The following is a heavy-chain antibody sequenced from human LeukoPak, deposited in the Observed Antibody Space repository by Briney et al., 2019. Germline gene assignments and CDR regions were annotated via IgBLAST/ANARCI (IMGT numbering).Heavy chain of an antibody. V-gene: IGHV3-15*01. CDR3: TTDYDILTGSKKPQSIDY. D-gene: IGHD3-9*01. CDR1: GFTFSNAW. CDR2: IKSKTDGGTT. J-gene: IGHJ4*02. Sequence: GGSLRLSCAASGFTFSNAWMSWVRQAPGKGLEWVGRIKSKTDGGTTEYAEPLKGSFTISRDDSKNTLYLQMNSLKTEDTAVYYCTTDYDILTGSKKPQSIDYWGQGTLVTVSS.